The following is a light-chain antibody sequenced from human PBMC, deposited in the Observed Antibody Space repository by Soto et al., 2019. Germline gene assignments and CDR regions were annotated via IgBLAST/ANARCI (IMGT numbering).Light chain of an antibody. CDR1: SSDVGTYDY. V-gene: IGLV2-8*01. CDR2: EVN. Sequence: QSALTQPPSASGSPGQSVTISCTGSSSDVGTYDYVSWYQQHPGKAPKLMIYEVNKRPSGVPDRFSGSKSGNTASLTVSGLQGEDEADYYCSSFAVNNLVLFGGGTKLTVL. CDR3: SSFAVNNLVL. J-gene: IGLJ2*01.